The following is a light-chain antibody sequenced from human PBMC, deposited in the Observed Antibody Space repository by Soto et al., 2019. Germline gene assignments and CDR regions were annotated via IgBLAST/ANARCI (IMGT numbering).Light chain of an antibody. Sequence: QSVLTQPPSASGTPGQRVTISCSGNRSHIGSNSGDWYQHLPGTAPKLLIYRNNQRPSGVPDRFSGSKSGTSVSLVIRGLRSEDEADYHCAAWDDSLRGVVFGGGTKLTVL. CDR3: AAWDDSLRGVV. CDR2: RNN. J-gene: IGLJ2*01. V-gene: IGLV1-47*01. CDR1: RSHIGSNS.